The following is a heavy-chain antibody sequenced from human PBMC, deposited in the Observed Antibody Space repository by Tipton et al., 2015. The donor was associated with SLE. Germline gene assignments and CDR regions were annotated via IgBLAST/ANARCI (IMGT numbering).Heavy chain of an antibody. Sequence: TLSLTCAVSGFSINSGYYWAWVRQPPGKGLEWIGSIYFSGTTNYKPSLKSRVSMSVDTSKNQFSLKLSSVTSADTAVYYCARALGYNYSYDYFNYWGQGSLVTVSS. D-gene: IGHD1-20*01. CDR3: ARALGYNYSYDYFNY. V-gene: IGHV4-38-2*01. J-gene: IGHJ4*02. CDR1: GFSINSGYY. CDR2: IYFSGTT.